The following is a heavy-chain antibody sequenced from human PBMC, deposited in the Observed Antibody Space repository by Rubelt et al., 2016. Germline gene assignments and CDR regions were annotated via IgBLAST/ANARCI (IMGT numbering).Heavy chain of an antibody. Sequence: RNYGMHWVRQAPGKGLEWVALIYYDGSNKYCADSVKGRFTISRDNSKNTLYLQMNSLRAEDTAVYYCASQWPGVRLYWGQGTLVIVSS. CDR3: ASQWPGVRLY. V-gene: IGHV3-33*01. D-gene: IGHD6-19*01. CDR1: RNYG. J-gene: IGHJ4*02. CDR2: IYYDGSNK.